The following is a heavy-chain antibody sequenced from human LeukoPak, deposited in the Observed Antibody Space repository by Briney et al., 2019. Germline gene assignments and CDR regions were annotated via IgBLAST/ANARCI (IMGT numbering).Heavy chain of an antibody. CDR3: ASGYYGPFDY. D-gene: IGHD3-10*01. CDR1: GGSFSGYY. Sequence: SETLSLTCAVYGGSFSGYYWSWIRQPPGKGLEWIGEINHSGSTNYNPSLKSRVTISVDKSKNQFSLKLSSVTAADTAVYYCASGYYGPFDYWGQGTLVTVSS. J-gene: IGHJ4*02. CDR2: INHSGST. V-gene: IGHV4-34*01.